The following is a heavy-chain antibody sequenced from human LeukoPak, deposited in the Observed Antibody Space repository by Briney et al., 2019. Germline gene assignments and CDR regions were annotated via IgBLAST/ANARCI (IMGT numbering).Heavy chain of an antibody. Sequence: PGRSLRLSCAASGFTFDDYAMHWVRQAPGKGLEWVSGISWNSGSIGYADSVKGRFTISRDNAKNSLYLQMNSLRAEDTALYYCAKDIKGSGNLPIDYWGQGTLVTVSS. CDR1: GFTFDDYA. J-gene: IGHJ4*02. CDR2: ISWNSGSI. D-gene: IGHD3-10*01. CDR3: AKDIKGSGNLPIDY. V-gene: IGHV3-9*01.